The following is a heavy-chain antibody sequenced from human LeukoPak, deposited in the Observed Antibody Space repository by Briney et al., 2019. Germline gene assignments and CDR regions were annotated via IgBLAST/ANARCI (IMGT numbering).Heavy chain of an antibody. CDR1: DFPLGSYA. CDR3: ASDLSYSSGWSDY. CDR2: ISGSGGDT. D-gene: IGHD6-13*01. J-gene: IGHJ4*02. Sequence: GGSLRLSFAAPDFPLGSYARIGFRQPPGKGLEWVSAISGSGGDTFYADSVKGRFTISRENFKNTLSLQMNSLRAEGTALYYNASDLSYSSGWSDYWGQGTLVTVSS. V-gene: IGHV3-23*01.